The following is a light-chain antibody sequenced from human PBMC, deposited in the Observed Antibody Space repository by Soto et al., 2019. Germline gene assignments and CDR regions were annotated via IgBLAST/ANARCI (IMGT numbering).Light chain of an antibody. CDR3: QQYDSIPLT. J-gene: IGKJ4*01. CDR2: WSP. Sequence: DIVMTQSPDSLAVSLGERATINCKSSQSVLYSSNNKNYLAWYQQKPGQPPKLLTYWSPTRESGVPDRFSGSGSGTDFTLTISGLQAEDVAVYYCQQYDSIPLTFGGGTKVEIK. V-gene: IGKV4-1*01. CDR1: QSVLYSSNNKNY.